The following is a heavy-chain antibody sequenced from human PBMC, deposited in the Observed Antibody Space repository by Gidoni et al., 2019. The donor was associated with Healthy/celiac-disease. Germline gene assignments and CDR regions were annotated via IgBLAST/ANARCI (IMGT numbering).Heavy chain of an antibody. V-gene: IGHV5-51*01. J-gene: IGHJ4*02. D-gene: IGHD3-10*01. CDR2: IYPGDSDT. CDR1: GYGFTSYW. CDR3: ARPASPYYGSGSYHY. Sequence: EVQLTRSGAEVNKPGESLTIYCKGSGYGFTSYWIGWVRQMPGKGLEWMGLIYPGDSDTRYSPSFQGQVTISADKSISTAYLQWSSLKASDTAMYYCARPASPYYGSGSYHYWGQGTLVTVSS.